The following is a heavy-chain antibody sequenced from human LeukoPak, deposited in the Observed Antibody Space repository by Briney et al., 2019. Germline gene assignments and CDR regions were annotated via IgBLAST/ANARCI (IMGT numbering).Heavy chain of an antibody. V-gene: IGHV3-23*01. D-gene: IGHD3-9*01. CDR2: INGGGSVI. CDR3: AKWWDYDVLTGYYVSDF. J-gene: IGHJ4*02. CDR1: GFTFNNYA. Sequence: GASLRLSCAASGFTFNNYAMSWVRQAPGKGLEWVSAINGGGSVIYYADSMKSRFTISSDNSKNTLYLQINSLRAEDTGVYYCAKWWDYDVLTGYYVSDFWGQGTLVSVSS.